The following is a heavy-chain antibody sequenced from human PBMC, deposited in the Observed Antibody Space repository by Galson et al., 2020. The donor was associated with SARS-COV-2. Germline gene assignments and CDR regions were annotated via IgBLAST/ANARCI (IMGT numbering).Heavy chain of an antibody. CDR1: GFTFSSFA. V-gene: IGHV3-30*03. CDR2: ISYDGSEE. J-gene: IGHJ4*02. CDR3: ARSGRSGSYYGHFDY. D-gene: IGHD1-26*01. Sequence: GESLKISCAASGFTFSSFAMHWVRQTPGKGLEWVAVISYDGSEENYADSVKGRFTISRDISKNTLFLQMNGLRAEDTAVYYCARSGRSGSYYGHFDYWGQGTLVTVSS.